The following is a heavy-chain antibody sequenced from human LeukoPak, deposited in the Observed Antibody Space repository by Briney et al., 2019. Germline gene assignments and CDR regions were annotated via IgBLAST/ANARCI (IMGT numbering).Heavy chain of an antibody. V-gene: IGHV4-34*01. D-gene: IGHD5-18*01. CDR3: ARKGYSYGFILRGWFDP. CDR2: INHSGST. J-gene: IGHJ5*02. Sequence: PSETLSLTCAVYGGSFSGYYWSWLRQPPGKGLEWLGEINHSGSTNYNPSLKSRVTISVDTSKNQFSLKLSSVTAADTAVYYCARKGYSYGFILRGWFDPWGQGTLVTVSS. CDR1: GGSFSGYY.